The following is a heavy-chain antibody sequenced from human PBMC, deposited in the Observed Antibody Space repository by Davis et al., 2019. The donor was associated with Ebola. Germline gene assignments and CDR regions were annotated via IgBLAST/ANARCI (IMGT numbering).Heavy chain of an antibody. CDR1: GFTFSSYA. Sequence: GGSLRLSCAASGFTFSSYAMTWARQAPGKGLEWVSAVTSSGGGTYYADSVKGRFTVSRDNSENTLYLQMNSLTVEDTAVYYCAKGGSGWPSDYSYGMGVWGKGTTVTVSS. CDR3: AKGGSGWPSDYSYGMGV. J-gene: IGHJ6*04. V-gene: IGHV3-23*01. D-gene: IGHD6-19*01. CDR2: VTSSGGGT.